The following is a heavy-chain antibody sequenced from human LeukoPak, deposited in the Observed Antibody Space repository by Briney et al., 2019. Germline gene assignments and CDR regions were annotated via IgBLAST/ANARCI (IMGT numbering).Heavy chain of an antibody. CDR1: GYTFTSYG. CDR3: ARVVEYYYDSSGYYRPDAFDI. Sequence: ASVNVSCKASGYTFTSYGISWVRQAPGQGLEWMGWISAYNGNTNYAQKLQGRVTMTTDTSTSTAYMELRSLRSDDTAVYYCARVVEYYYDSSGYYRPDAFDIWGQGTMVTVSS. D-gene: IGHD3-22*01. J-gene: IGHJ3*02. CDR2: ISAYNGNT. V-gene: IGHV1-18*01.